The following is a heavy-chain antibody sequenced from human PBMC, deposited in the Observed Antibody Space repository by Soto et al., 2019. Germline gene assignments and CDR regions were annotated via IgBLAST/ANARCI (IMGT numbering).Heavy chain of an antibody. D-gene: IGHD2-15*01. CDR1: GFTFSSYG. V-gene: IGHV3-30*18. CDR2: ISYDGSNK. J-gene: IGHJ4*02. CDR3: AKDLGYCSGGSCDY. Sequence: QVQLVESGGGVVQPGRSLRLSCAASGFTFSSYGMHWVRQAPGKGLEWVAVISYDGSNKYYADSVKGRFTISRDNSKNTLYLQMNSLRAEDTAVYYCAKDLGYCSGGSCDYWGQGTLVTVSS.